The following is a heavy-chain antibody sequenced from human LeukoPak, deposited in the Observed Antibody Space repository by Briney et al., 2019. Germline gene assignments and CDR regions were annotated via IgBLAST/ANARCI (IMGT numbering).Heavy chain of an antibody. J-gene: IGHJ4*02. CDR3: TINLRDY. CDR2: LDPINGET. V-gene: IGHV1-24*01. Sequence: GASVKVSCKVSGYTLTKMSMHWVRLAPGKGLEWMGGLDPINGETTYAQKFQGRVTMTEDTSTDTAYMELSGLRSEDTAIYYCTINLRDYWGQGTLVTVSS. CDR1: GYTLTKMS.